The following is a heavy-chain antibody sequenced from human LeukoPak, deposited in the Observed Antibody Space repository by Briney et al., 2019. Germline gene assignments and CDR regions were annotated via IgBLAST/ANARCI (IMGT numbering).Heavy chain of an antibody. CDR3: ARDRRPSRWWEPRYFDL. CDR1: GYTFTSYY. Sequence: ASVKVSCKASGYTFTSYYMHWVRQAPGQGLEWMGIINPSGGSTSYAQKFQGRVTMTRDMSTSTVYMELSSLRSEDTAVYYCARDRRPSRWWEPRYFDLWGQGTLVTVSS. V-gene: IGHV1-46*01. J-gene: IGHJ5*02. CDR2: INPSGGST. D-gene: IGHD1-26*01.